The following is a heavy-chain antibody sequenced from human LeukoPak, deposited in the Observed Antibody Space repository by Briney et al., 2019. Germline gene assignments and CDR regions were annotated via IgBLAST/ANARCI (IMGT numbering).Heavy chain of an antibody. J-gene: IGHJ4*02. CDR1: GYTFTSYG. Sequence: ASVKVSCKASGYTFTSYGISWVRQAPGQGFEWMGWISAYNGNTNYAQKFQGRVTMTRDTSTSTVYMELSSLRSEDTAVYYCARGTRFLEWLSSIDYWGQGTLVTVSS. D-gene: IGHD3-3*01. CDR3: ARGTRFLEWLSSIDY. V-gene: IGHV1-18*01. CDR2: ISAYNGNT.